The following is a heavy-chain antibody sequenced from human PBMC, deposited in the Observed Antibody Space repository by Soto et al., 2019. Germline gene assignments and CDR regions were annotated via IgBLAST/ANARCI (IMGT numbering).Heavy chain of an antibody. CDR2: ISYDGSNK. CDR3: ASGSWYPSVSY. J-gene: IGHJ4*02. V-gene: IGHV3-30-3*01. D-gene: IGHD6-13*01. Sequence: QVQLVESGGGVVQPGRSLRLSCAASGFTFSSYAMHWVRQAPGKGLEGVADISYDGSNKYYADSVKGRFTISRDNSKNTLYLHMNSLRAEDPAVYYCASGSWYPSVSYWGQGTLVAVST. CDR1: GFTFSSYA.